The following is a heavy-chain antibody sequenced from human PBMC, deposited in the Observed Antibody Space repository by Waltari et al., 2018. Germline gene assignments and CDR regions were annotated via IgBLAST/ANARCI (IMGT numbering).Heavy chain of an antibody. D-gene: IGHD5-12*01. CDR2: IYYSGST. V-gene: IGHV4-59*01. CDR1: GGSISSYY. CDR3: ARGESGYGPFDY. J-gene: IGHJ4*02. Sequence: QVQLQESGPGLVKPSETLSLTCTVSGGSISSYYWSWIRQPSGKGLEWIGYIYYSGSTNYNPSLKSRVTISVDTSKNQFSLKLSSVTAADTAVYYCARGESGYGPFDYWGQGTLVTVSS.